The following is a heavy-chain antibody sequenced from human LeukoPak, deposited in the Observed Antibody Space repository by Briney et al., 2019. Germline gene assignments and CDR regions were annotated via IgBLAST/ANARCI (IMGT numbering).Heavy chain of an antibody. CDR2: IHSGGST. J-gene: IGHJ4*02. CDR3: ARPWDARLNFDY. Sequence: GGSLRLSCAASGFIVSNNYMNWIRQAPGKGLEWVSVIHSGGSTYYADSVKGRFTISRDNSKNTVNLQMNDLRAEDTAVYYCARPWDARLNFDYWGQGTLVTVSS. D-gene: IGHD1-26*01. CDR1: GFIVSNNY. V-gene: IGHV3-66*02.